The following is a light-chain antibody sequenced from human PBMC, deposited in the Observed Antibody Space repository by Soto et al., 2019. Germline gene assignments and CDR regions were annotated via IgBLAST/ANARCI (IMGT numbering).Light chain of an antibody. CDR1: SSDVGGYNY. CDR2: DVS. Sequence: QSALTQPASVSGSPGQSITISCTGTSSDVGGYNYVSWYQKHPGKAPKLMIYDVSNRPSGVSNRFSGSKSGNTASLTISGLQAEDEGDYYCSSYTSSSTLLFGGGTKLTVL. CDR3: SSYTSSSTLL. V-gene: IGLV2-14*01. J-gene: IGLJ2*01.